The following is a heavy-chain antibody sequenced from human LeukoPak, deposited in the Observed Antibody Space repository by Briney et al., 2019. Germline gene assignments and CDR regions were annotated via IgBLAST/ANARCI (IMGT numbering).Heavy chain of an antibody. Sequence: PGGSLRLSCAASGFTFNSYAMSWVRQAPGKGLEWVSSISSSGGSTYYVDSVKGRFTISRDNSKSTLYLQMNSLRAEDTAVYYCAESPMTRVTTGGFDFWGQGTLVTVSS. J-gene: IGHJ4*02. CDR3: AESPMTRVTTGGFDF. CDR2: ISSSGGST. CDR1: GFTFNSYA. V-gene: IGHV3-23*01. D-gene: IGHD4-17*01.